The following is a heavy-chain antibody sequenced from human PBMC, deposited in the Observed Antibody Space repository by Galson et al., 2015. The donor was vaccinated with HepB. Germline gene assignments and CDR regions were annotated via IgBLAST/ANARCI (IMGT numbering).Heavy chain of an antibody. V-gene: IGHV7-4-1*02. CDR1: GYTFTSYA. CDR2: INTNTGNP. CDR3: ARMSNSYGYYYYYGMDV. J-gene: IGHJ6*02. D-gene: IGHD5-18*01. Sequence: SVKVSCKASGYTFTSYAMNWVRQAPGQGLEWMGWINTNTGNPTYAQGFTGRFVFSLDTSVSTAYLQISSLKAEDTAVYYCARMSNSYGYYYYYGMDVWGQGTTVTVSS.